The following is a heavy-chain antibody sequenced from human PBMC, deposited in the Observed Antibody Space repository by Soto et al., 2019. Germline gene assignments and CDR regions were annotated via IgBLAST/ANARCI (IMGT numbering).Heavy chain of an antibody. CDR3: ARMESFGSLNWFDP. D-gene: IGHD5-18*01. Sequence: ASVKVSCKASGYTFTNNDVSWVRQAPGQGLEWMGWMNPGSGETGDAQKFQGRVTMTRDFSIATAYMELNSLTSEDTAIYYCARMESFGSLNWFDPWGQGTLVTVSS. CDR2: MNPGSGET. CDR1: GYTFTNND. V-gene: IGHV1-8*02. J-gene: IGHJ5*02.